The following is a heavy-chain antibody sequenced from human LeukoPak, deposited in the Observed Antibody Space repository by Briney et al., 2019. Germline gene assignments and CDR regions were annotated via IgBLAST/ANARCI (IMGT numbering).Heavy chain of an antibody. J-gene: IGHJ6*02. V-gene: IGHV3-74*01. CDR3: TRDLMDYDVSTGLHHYYMDV. CDR1: GFTFSSYW. D-gene: IGHD3-9*01. CDR2: INGDGRNI. Sequence: GSLRLSCVASGFTFSSYWMHWVRQDPRKGLVWVSRINGDGRNINYADSVRGRFTIFRDNAKNTLYLQMNTLRVEDTAVYYCTRDLMDYDVSTGLHHYYMDVWGQGTTVTVSS.